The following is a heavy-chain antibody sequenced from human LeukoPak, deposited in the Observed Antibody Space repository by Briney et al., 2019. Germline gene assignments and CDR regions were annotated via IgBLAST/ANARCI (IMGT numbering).Heavy chain of an antibody. V-gene: IGHV1-18*01. CDR1: GYTFTSYG. D-gene: IGHD4-17*01. J-gene: IGHJ5*02. Sequence: ASVRVSCKASGYTFTSYGISWVRQAPGQGLQWLGWISAYNGNTNYAQKLQGRVTMTTDTSTSTAYMELRSLRSDDTAVYYCARGHYGDYPEPYNWFDPWGQGTLVTVSS. CDR3: ARGHYGDYPEPYNWFDP. CDR2: ISAYNGNT.